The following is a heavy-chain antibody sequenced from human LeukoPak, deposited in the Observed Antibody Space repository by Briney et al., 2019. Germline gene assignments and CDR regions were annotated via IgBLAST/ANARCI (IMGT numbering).Heavy chain of an antibody. D-gene: IGHD3-22*01. J-gene: IGHJ5*02. Sequence: SVKVPCKASGGTFSSYAISWVRQAPGQGLEWMGGIIPIFGTANYAQKFQGRVTITTDESTSTAYMELSSLRSVDTAVYYCGASPYYYDSSGYQNWFDPWGQGTLVTVSS. V-gene: IGHV1-69*05. CDR2: IIPIFGTA. CDR3: GASPYYYDSSGYQNWFDP. CDR1: GGTFSSYA.